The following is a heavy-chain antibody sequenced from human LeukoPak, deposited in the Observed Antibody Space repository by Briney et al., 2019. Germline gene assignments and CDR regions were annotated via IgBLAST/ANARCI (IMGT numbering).Heavy chain of an antibody. D-gene: IGHD6-13*01. CDR1: GGSISSYY. Sequence: SETLSLTCTVSGGSISSYYWSWIRQPPGKGLEWIGYIYYSGSTNYNPSLKSRVTISVDTSKNQFSLKLSSVTAADTAVYYCARLLELAAGTGRWSYGMDVWGQGTTVTVSS. CDR3: ARLLELAAGTGRWSYGMDV. J-gene: IGHJ6*02. V-gene: IGHV4-59*08. CDR2: IYYSGST.